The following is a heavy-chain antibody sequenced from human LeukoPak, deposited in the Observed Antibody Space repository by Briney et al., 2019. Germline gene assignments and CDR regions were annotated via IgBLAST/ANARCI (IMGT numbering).Heavy chain of an antibody. D-gene: IGHD3-22*01. CDR3: ARDSPLRDSSGYYSLDY. Sequence: SETLSLTCAVSGGSVSRSNWWNWVRQPPGKGLEWIGEIHHSGSTNYNPSLKSRVTISVDTSKNQFSLKLSSVTAADTAVYYCARDSPLRDSSGYYSLDYWGQGTLVTVSS. J-gene: IGHJ4*02. CDR1: GGSVSRSNW. CDR2: IHHSGST. V-gene: IGHV4-4*02.